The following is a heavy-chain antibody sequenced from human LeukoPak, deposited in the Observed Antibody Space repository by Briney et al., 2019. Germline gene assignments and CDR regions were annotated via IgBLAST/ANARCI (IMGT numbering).Heavy chain of an antibody. CDR1: GASIRSYY. J-gene: IGHJ4*02. CDR2: MYYSESP. Sequence: PSETLSLTCTVSGASIRSYYWSWVRQPPGKGLEWIAYMYYSESPNYNPSLKSRVSMSGDTSRNQFSLKLNSVTAADTAVYYCARSYDTNNRQRFDYWGQGTLVTVSP. CDR3: ARSYDTNNRQRFDY. D-gene: IGHD3-22*01. V-gene: IGHV4-59*08.